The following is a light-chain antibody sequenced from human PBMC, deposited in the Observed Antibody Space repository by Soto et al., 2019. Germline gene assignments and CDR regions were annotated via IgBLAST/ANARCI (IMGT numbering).Light chain of an antibody. CDR2: DAS. Sequence: EIVLTQSPATLSSSPGERATLSCRASQSIDTYLAWYQQKPGQAPRLLIYDASDRATGIPARFSGSGSGTAFTLTISGLEPEDFALYYCQHYDTSPPSTFGQGTKLEI. J-gene: IGKJ2*01. V-gene: IGKV3-11*01. CDR1: QSIDTY. CDR3: QHYDTSPPST.